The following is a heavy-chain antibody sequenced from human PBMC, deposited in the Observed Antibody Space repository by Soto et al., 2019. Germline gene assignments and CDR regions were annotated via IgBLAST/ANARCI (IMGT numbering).Heavy chain of an antibody. CDR3: ARPKGSYSSGYYYFDD. CDR2: IIPLFGTA. D-gene: IGHD6-19*01. Sequence: ASVKVSCKTSGGTFSTYAIYRVRQAPGQGLEWMGAIIPLFGTADYAQKFQGRVTITADESTSTASMELSSLRSEDTAVYYCARPKGSYSSGYYYFDDRGQGTLVTVSS. J-gene: IGHJ4*02. V-gene: IGHV1-69*13. CDR1: GGTFSTYA.